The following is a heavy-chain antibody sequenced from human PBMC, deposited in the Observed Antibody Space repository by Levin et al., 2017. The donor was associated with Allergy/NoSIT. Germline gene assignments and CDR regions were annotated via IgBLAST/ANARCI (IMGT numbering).Heavy chain of an antibody. Sequence: PGGSLRLSCKGSGYSFTSYWIGWVRQMPGKGLEWMGIIYPGDSDTRYSPSFQGQVTISADKSISTAYLQWSSLKASDTAMYYCARQQVRGVIIRHYYYYGMDGWGQGTTVTVSS. V-gene: IGHV5-51*01. CDR2: IYPGDSDT. CDR3: ARQQVRGVIIRHYYYYGMDG. J-gene: IGHJ6*02. CDR1: GYSFTSYW. D-gene: IGHD3-10*01.